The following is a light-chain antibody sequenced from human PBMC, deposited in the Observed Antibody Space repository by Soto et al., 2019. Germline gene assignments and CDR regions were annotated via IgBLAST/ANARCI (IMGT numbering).Light chain of an antibody. CDR3: QQCGSSPPYT. Sequence: EFVLTQSPGALSLSPGERAPPSCRASQSVSSRYLAWYQQKPGQAPRLLIYGASTRATGIRDRFSGSGSGTDFTLTISRLEPEDFAVYYSQQCGSSPPYTFGPGTTLEIK. V-gene: IGKV3-20*01. CDR2: GAS. J-gene: IGKJ2*01. CDR1: QSVSSRY.